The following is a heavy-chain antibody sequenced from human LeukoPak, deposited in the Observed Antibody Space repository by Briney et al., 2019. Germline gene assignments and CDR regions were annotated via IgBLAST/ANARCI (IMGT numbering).Heavy chain of an antibody. D-gene: IGHD2-2*01. CDR3: ARVLPVASRDY. CDR1: GFTFSTYW. J-gene: IGHJ4*02. V-gene: IGHV3-7*01. CDR2: IKQDGSDK. Sequence: PGGSLRLSCAASGFTFSTYWMSWVRQAPGKGLEWVANIKQDGSDKFYVDSVKGRFTISRDNAKNSMYLQMNSPRAEDTAIYYCARVLPVASRDYWGQGTLVTVSS.